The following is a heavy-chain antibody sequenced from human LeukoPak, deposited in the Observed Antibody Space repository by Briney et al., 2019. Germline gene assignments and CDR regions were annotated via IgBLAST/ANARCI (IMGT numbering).Heavy chain of an antibody. CDR2: ISGSGGST. J-gene: IGHJ6*02. CDR1: GFTFSSYA. CDR3: AKVPQLYHYYGMDV. Sequence: PGGSLRLSCAASGFTFSSYAMSRVRQAPGKGLEWVSAISGSGGSTYYADSVKGRFTISRDNSKNTLYLQMNSLRAEDTAVYYCAKVPQLYHYYGMDVWGQGTTVTVSS. D-gene: IGHD1-1*01. V-gene: IGHV3-23*01.